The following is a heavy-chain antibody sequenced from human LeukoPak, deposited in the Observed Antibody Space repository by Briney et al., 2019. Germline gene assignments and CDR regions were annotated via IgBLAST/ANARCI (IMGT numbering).Heavy chain of an antibody. CDR2: IHTTGST. CDR1: GGSISSYY. D-gene: IGHD2-15*01. Sequence: NSSETLSLTCTVSGGSISSYYWSWIRQPAGKGLEWIGRIHTTGSTNYNPSLRSRVTMSVDTSKNQFSLKLSSVTAADTAVYYCARLEYCSGGSCYGNYWGQGIVVTVSS. J-gene: IGHJ4*02. V-gene: IGHV4-4*07. CDR3: ARLEYCSGGSCYGNY.